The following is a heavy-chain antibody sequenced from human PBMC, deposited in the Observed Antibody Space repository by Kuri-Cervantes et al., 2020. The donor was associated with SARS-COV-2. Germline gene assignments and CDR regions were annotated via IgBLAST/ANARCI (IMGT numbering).Heavy chain of an antibody. CDR3: TTDPGGSYAYYYYYMDV. V-gene: IGHV3-15*01. CDR1: GFTFSNAW. J-gene: IGHJ6*03. D-gene: IGHD1-26*01. CDR2: IKSKTDGGTT. Sequence: GESLKISCAASGFTFSNAWMSWVRQAPGKGLEWVGRIKSKTDGGTTDYAAPVKGRFTISRDDSKNTLYLQMNSLKTEDTAVYYCTTDPGGSYAYYYYYMDVWGKGTTVTVSS.